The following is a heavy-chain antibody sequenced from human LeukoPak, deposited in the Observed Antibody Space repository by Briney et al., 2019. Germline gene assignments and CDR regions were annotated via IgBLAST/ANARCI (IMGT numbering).Heavy chain of an antibody. CDR1: GGSISNYY. CDR3: AREFSWSGFFDY. J-gene: IGHJ4*02. V-gene: IGHV4-59*01. D-gene: IGHD3-3*01. Sequence: PSETLSLTCTVSGGSISNYYWSWIRQPPGKGLEWIGHIYDSGSTNYNPSLKSRVTISVDTSKNQFSLKLSSVTAADTAVYYCAREFSWSGFFDYWGQGTLVTVSS. CDR2: IYDSGST.